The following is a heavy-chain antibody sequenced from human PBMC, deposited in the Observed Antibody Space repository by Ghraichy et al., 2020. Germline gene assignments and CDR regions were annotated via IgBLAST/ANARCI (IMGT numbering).Heavy chain of an antibody. CDR2: TFYRSKWYN. CDR1: GDTVSNNRGA. Sequence: QTLSLTCAISGDTVSNNRGAWSWIRQSPSRGLEWLGRTFYRSKWYNEYGISVKSRITITADTAKNQFVLQLNSVTPEDTAVYYCAGAATTTFDNWGQGTLVTVSS. J-gene: IGHJ4*02. D-gene: IGHD1-14*01. CDR3: AGAATTTFDN. V-gene: IGHV6-1*01.